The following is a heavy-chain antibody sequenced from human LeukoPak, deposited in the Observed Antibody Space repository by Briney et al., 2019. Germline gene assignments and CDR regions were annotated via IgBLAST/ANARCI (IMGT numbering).Heavy chain of an antibody. CDR2: ISGSGGST. CDR1: GFTFSSYA. J-gene: IGHJ4*02. Sequence: GGSLRLSCAASGFTFSSYAMSWVRQAPGKGLEWVSAISGSGGSTYYADSVKGRITISRDNSKNTLYLQMNSLRAEDTAVYYCTTYGSGRKFDYWGQGTLVTVSS. V-gene: IGHV3-23*01. CDR3: TTYGSGRKFDY. D-gene: IGHD3-10*01.